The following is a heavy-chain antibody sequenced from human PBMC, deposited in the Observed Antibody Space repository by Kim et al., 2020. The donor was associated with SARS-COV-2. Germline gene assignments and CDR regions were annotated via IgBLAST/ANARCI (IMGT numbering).Heavy chain of an antibody. CDR3: XXTRXXXILXX. D-gene: IGHD6-6*01. V-gene: IGHV3-74*01. Sequence: GGSLRLSCAASGFTFSDFWMHWVRLVPGKGLIWVSRXKTDGTMTNYADSVKGRXTISRXXAKNTXYLQXXSLSXEDTXVXYCXXTRXXXILXXXG. CDR1: GFTFSDFW. J-gene: IGHJ1*01. CDR2: XKTDGTMT.